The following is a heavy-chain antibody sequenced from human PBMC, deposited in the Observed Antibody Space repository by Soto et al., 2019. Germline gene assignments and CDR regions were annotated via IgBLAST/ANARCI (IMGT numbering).Heavy chain of an antibody. CDR2: IIPILGIA. D-gene: IGHD3-16*01. CDR1: GGTFSSYT. CDR3: AREDYDYIWGSYRHSGMFDY. J-gene: IGHJ4*02. V-gene: IGHV1-69*08. Sequence: QVQLVQSGAEVKKPGSSVKVSCKASGGTFSSYTISWVRQAPGQGLEWMGRIIPILGIANYAQKFQGRVTITADKSTSTAYMELSSLRSEDTAVYYCAREDYDYIWGSYRHSGMFDYWGRGTLVTVSS.